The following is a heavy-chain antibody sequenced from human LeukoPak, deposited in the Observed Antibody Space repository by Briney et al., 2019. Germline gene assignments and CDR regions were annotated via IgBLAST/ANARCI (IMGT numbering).Heavy chain of an antibody. D-gene: IGHD2-2*01. CDR1: GFTFSSYA. V-gene: IGHV3-23*01. Sequence: PGGSLRLSSAASGFTFSSYAMSWVRQAPGKGLEWVSAISGSGGSTSYAASVKGRFTISRDNSKNTLYLQMNSLRAEDTAVYYCAKVGYCNSTSCYHWVEYYYGMDVWGQGTTVTVSS. J-gene: IGHJ6*02. CDR3: AKVGYCNSTSCYHWVEYYYGMDV. CDR2: ISGSGGST.